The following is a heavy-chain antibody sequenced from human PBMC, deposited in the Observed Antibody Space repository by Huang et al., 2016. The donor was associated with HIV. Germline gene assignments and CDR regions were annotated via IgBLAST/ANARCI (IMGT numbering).Heavy chain of an antibody. CDR2: ISYDGSSK. D-gene: IGHD1-26*01. J-gene: IGHJ4*02. CDR3: AKDGRGSGTYYDYFEY. Sequence: QVQLVESGGGVVQPGRSLRLSCAAFGFTFNKFDMPWVRPAPGQGLGGVAIISYDGSSKYHADSVKGRFTISRDNSKNTVYLQMNSLRVEDTAVYYCAKDGRGSGTYYDYFEYWGQGTLVTVSS. CDR1: GFTFNKFD. V-gene: IGHV3-30*18.